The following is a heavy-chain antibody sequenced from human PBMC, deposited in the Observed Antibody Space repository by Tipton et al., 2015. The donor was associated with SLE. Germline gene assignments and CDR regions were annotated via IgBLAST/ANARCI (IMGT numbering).Heavy chain of an antibody. CDR2: VSYGGST. D-gene: IGHD3-16*02. J-gene: IGHJ6*02. Sequence: TLSLTCTVSGGSISNYYWSWIRQSPGKGLEWIGYVSYGGSTNYNPSLKSRVTISVDTSKNQFSLKLSSVTAADAAVYYCARHGAIVWDSSNFFAMDVWGQGTTVTVSS. V-gene: IGHV4-59*08. CDR3: ARHGAIVWDSSNFFAMDV. CDR1: GGSISNYY.